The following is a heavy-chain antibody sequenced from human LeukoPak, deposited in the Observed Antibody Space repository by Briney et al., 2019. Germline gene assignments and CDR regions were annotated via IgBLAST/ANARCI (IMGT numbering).Heavy chain of an antibody. CDR1: GFTFSSYA. J-gene: IGHJ4*02. Sequence: PGGSLRLSCAASGFTFSSYAMSWVRQAPGKGLEWVSGLGGSGSSTYYADSVKGRFTISRDSSKNTLYLQMNSLRAEDTAVYYCAKGRGTFWSGLVSDYWGQGTLVTVSS. CDR3: AKGRGTFWSGLVSDY. D-gene: IGHD3-3*01. V-gene: IGHV3-23*01. CDR2: LGGSGSST.